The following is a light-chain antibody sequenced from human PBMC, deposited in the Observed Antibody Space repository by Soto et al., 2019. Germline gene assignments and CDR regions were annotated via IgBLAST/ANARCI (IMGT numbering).Light chain of an antibody. CDR3: QHYNNWHPWT. Sequence: EILMTQSPATLSVSPGARATLSCGASQSVGSELVWYRQKPGQAPRLLIYGASNRATGVPDRFSGSGSGTEFTLTISSLQSEDFAVYYCQHYNNWHPWTFGQGTKVDIK. J-gene: IGKJ1*01. CDR2: GAS. V-gene: IGKV3-15*01. CDR1: QSVGSE.